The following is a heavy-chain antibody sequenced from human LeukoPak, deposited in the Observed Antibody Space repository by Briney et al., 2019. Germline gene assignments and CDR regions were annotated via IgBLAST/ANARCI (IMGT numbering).Heavy chain of an antibody. CDR1: GGSISSYY. CDR2: IYYSGST. V-gene: IGHV4-59*01. Sequence: PSETLSLTCTVSGGSISSYYWSWIRQPPGKGLEWIGYIYYSGSTNYNPSLKSRVTISVDTSKNQFSLKLSSVTAADTAVYYCARGYCSRTSCYFDYWGQGTLVTVSS. CDR3: ARGYCSRTSCYFDY. J-gene: IGHJ4*02. D-gene: IGHD2-2*01.